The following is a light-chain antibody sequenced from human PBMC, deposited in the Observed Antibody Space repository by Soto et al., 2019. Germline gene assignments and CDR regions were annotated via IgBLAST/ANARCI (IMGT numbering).Light chain of an antibody. CDR1: QSVRGNS. Sequence: IVLTQSPGTLSLSPGERATLSCRASQSVRGNSLAWYQQSPGLPPRLLIYDASTRATGIPDRFSGSGSGTDFTLTISRLEPEDFEVYFCQQYGTSPQTFGQGTKVEIK. J-gene: IGKJ1*01. CDR2: DAS. V-gene: IGKV3-20*01. CDR3: QQYGTSPQT.